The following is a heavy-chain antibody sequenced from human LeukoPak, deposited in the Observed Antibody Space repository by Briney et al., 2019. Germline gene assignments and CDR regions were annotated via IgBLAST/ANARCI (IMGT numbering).Heavy chain of an antibody. V-gene: IGHV3-7*01. CDR2: IKQDGTEK. CDR3: ASPSGYSSGWIPFDH. Sequence: GGSLRLSCAASGFTFSSYWMSWVRQAPGKGLEWVANIKQDGTEKYYVDSVRGRFTISRDNAKNSLYLQMNSLRAEDTAMYYCASPSGYSSGWIPFDHWGQGTLVTVSS. CDR1: GFTFSSYW. D-gene: IGHD6-19*01. J-gene: IGHJ4*02.